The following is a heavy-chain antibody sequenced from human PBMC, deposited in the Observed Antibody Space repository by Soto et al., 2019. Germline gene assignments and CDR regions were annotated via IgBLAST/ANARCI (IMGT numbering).Heavy chain of an antibody. D-gene: IGHD4-17*01. J-gene: IGHJ6*02. CDR2: ISWNSGSI. Sequence: GGSLILSCAASGFTFDDYAMHWVRQAPGKGLEWVSGISWNSGSIGYADSVKGRFTISRDNAKNSLYLQMNSLRAEDTALYYCAKATVTYYGMDVWGQGTTVTVSS. CDR3: AKATVTYYGMDV. V-gene: IGHV3-9*01. CDR1: GFTFDDYA.